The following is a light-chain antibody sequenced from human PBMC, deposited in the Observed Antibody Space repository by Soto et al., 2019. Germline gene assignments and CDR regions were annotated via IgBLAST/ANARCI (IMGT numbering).Light chain of an antibody. Sequence: EIVMTQSPATLSVSPGERVTLSCRASQSVRSNLAWYQQKPGQAPRLLIYGASTRATGLPARFSGSGSGTDFTLTISRLEPEDSAVYYCQQFDDSVTFGQGTRLEI. CDR1: QSVRSN. CDR3: QQFDDSVT. CDR2: GAS. J-gene: IGKJ5*01. V-gene: IGKV3-15*01.